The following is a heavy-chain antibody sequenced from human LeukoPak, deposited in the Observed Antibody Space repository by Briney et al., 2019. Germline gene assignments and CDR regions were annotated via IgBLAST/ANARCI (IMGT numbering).Heavy chain of an antibody. CDR2: INHSGST. J-gene: IGHJ4*02. V-gene: IGHV4-34*01. Sequence: SETLSLTCAVYGVSFSGYYWSWIRQPPGKGLEWIGEINHSGSTNYNPSLKSRVTISVDTSKNQFSLKLSSVTAADTAVYYCARVPRRGDVDYWGQGTLVTVSS. CDR1: GVSFSGYY. D-gene: IGHD3-16*01. CDR3: ARVPRRGDVDY.